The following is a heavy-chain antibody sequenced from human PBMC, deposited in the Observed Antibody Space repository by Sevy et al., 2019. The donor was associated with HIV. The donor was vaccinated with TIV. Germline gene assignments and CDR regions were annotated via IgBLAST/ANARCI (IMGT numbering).Heavy chain of an antibody. Sequence: GGSLRLSCAASGFTFSNYGMHWVRQAPAKGLEWVAVISYDGSKKYYADSVKGRFTISRDNSKNTLYLQMNSLGTEDTAVYYCAKRPSLFYLLDYWGQGTLVTVSS. CDR3: AKRPSLFYLLDY. CDR1: GFTFSNYG. V-gene: IGHV3-30*18. D-gene: IGHD3-3*01. CDR2: ISYDGSKK. J-gene: IGHJ4*02.